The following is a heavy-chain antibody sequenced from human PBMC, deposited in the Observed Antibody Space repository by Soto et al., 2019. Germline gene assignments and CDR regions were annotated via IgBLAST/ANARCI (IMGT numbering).Heavy chain of an antibody. CDR3: AREGIEGCMDV. CDR2: INPSGGST. J-gene: IGHJ6*02. Sequence: ASVKVSCKVSGYTFTSYYMHWVRQAPGQGLEWMGIINPSGGSTSYAQKFQGRVTMTRDTSTSTVYMELSSLRSEDTAVYYCAREGIEGCMDVWGQGTTVTVSS. CDR1: GYTFTSYY. D-gene: IGHD2-21*01. V-gene: IGHV1-46*01.